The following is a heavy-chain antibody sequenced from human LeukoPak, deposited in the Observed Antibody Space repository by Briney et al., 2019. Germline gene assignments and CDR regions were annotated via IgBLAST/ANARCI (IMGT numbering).Heavy chain of an antibody. Sequence: ASVKVSCKASGGTFSSYAISWVRQAPGQGLEWMGRINPNSGGTNYAQKFQGRVTMTRDTSINTAYMELSRLRSDDTAVYYCARGAGGSVARTIDYWGQGTLVTVSS. V-gene: IGHV1-2*06. CDR3: ARGAGGSVARTIDY. D-gene: IGHD5-12*01. J-gene: IGHJ4*02. CDR2: INPNSGGT. CDR1: GGTFSSYA.